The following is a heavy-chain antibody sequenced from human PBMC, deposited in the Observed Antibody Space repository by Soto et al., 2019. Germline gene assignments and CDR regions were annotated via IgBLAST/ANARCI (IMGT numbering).Heavy chain of an antibody. V-gene: IGHV4-30-4*01. CDR2: IYYSGST. Sequence: QVQLQESGPGLVKPSQTLSLTCTVSGGSISSGDDFWTWIRQPPGKGLEWIGYIYYSGSTYYNPSLKSRLTMSGDTSENQFSLKLSSVTAADTAVYYCARDRAKWKDYYYYGMDVWGQGTTVTVSS. J-gene: IGHJ6*02. CDR1: GGSISSGDDF. D-gene: IGHD1-20*01. CDR3: ARDRAKWKDYYYYGMDV.